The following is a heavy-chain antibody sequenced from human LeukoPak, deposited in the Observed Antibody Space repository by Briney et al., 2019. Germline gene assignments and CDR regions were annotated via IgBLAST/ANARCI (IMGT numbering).Heavy chain of an antibody. CDR1: GDSISSYF. CDR3: AREARADSSGSNQEGRYFDY. D-gene: IGHD3-22*01. V-gene: IGHV4-4*07. J-gene: IGHJ4*02. Sequence: SETLSLTCIVSGDSISSYFWSWIRQPAGKGLEWIGRIYISGNTNYNPSLKSRLTMSVDTSKNHFFLNLSSVTAADTAMYYCAREARADSSGSNQEGRYFDYWGQGTLVTVSS. CDR2: IYISGNT.